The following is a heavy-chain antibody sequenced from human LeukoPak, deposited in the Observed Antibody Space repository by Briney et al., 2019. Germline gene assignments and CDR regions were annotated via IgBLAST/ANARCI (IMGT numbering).Heavy chain of an antibody. J-gene: IGHJ4*02. CDR1: GFTFGDYA. CDR2: IRSKAYGGTT. D-gene: IGHD3-3*01. V-gene: IGHV3-49*03. Sequence: PGRSLRLSCTASGFTFGDYAMSWFRQAPGKGLEWVGFIRSKAYGGTTEYAASVKGRFTISRDDSKNTLYLQMNSLKTEDTAVYYCTTDTSYYDFWSGPPYWGQGTLVTVSS. CDR3: TTDTSYYDFWSGPPY.